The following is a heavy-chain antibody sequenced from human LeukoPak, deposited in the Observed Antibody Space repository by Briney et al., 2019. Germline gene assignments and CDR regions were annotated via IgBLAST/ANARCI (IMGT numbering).Heavy chain of an antibody. Sequence: ASVKVSCKVSGYTLTELSMHWVRQAPGKGLEWMGGFDPEDGETIYAQKFQGRVTMTEDTSTDTAYMELSSLRSEDTAVYYCATDLNKRDGFRSGKVGWGQGTLVTVSS. CDR1: GYTLTELS. V-gene: IGHV1-24*01. D-gene: IGHD5-24*01. CDR3: ATDLNKRDGFRSGKVG. CDR2: FDPEDGET. J-gene: IGHJ4*02.